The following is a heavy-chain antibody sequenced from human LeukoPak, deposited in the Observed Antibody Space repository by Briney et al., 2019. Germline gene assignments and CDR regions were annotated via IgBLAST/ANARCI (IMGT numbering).Heavy chain of an antibody. J-gene: IGHJ3*02. V-gene: IGHV1-18*01. CDR3: ARENRRWIQLWANDAFDI. Sequence: ASVKVSCKASGYTFTSYGISWVRQAPGQGLEWMGWIIAYNGNTNYAQKLQGRVTMTTDTSTSTAYMELRSLRSDDTAVYYCARENRRWIQLWANDAFDIWGQGTMVTVSS. CDR1: GYTFTSYG. CDR2: IIAYNGNT. D-gene: IGHD5-18*01.